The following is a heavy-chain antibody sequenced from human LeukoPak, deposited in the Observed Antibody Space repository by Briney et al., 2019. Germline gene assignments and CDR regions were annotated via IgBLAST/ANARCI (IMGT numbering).Heavy chain of an antibody. CDR1: GFTISSYW. D-gene: IGHD5-24*01. J-gene: IGHJ3*02. V-gene: IGHV3-7*01. Sequence: GGSLRLSCAASGFTISSYWMSWVRLAPGKGLEWVANIRQDGGQTYYVDSVKGRFTISRDNAKNSLYLQVNSLRAEDTAVYYCARDKHNPGSAFDIWGQGTMLTVSS. CDR3: ARDKHNPGSAFDI. CDR2: IRQDGGQT.